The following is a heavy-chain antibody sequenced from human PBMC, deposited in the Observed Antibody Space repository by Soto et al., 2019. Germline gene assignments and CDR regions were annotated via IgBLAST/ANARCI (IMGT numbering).Heavy chain of an antibody. J-gene: IGHJ6*02. D-gene: IGHD2-15*01. V-gene: IGHV1-69*12. CDR3: ARDRAAARYDGMDV. CDR2: IIPIFGTA. CDR1: GGTFSSYA. Sequence: QVQLVQSGAEVKKPGSSVKVSCKASGGTFSSYAISWVRLAPGQGLEWMGGIIPIFGTANYAQKFQGIVTITADESSCTAYMELSRLRSADTAVYYCARDRAAARYDGMDVWGQGTTVTVSS.